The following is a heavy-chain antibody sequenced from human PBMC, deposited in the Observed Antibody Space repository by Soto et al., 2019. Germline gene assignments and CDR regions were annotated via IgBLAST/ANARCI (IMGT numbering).Heavy chain of an antibody. D-gene: IGHD1-7*01. CDR2: ISSSSSTI. J-gene: IGHJ5*02. CDR3: ARGEQKYNWNYVYNWFDP. V-gene: IGHV3-48*01. CDR1: GFTFSSYS. Sequence: GGSLRLSCAASGFTFSSYSMNWVRQAPGKGLEWVSYISSSSSTIYYADSVKGRFTISRDNAKNSLYLQMNSLRAEDTAVYYCARGEQKYNWNYVYNWFDPWGQGTLVTVSS.